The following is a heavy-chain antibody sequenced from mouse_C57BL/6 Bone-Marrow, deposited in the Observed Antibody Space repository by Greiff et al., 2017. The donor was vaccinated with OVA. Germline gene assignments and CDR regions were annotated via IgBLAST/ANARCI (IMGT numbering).Heavy chain of an antibody. J-gene: IGHJ2*01. CDR1: GYAFSSSW. D-gene: IGHD1-1*01. V-gene: IGHV1-82*01. CDR2: IYPGDGDT. CDR3: ARSGTITTVPFDY. Sequence: VQLQQPGPELVKPGASVKISCKASGYAFSSSWMNWVKQRPGKGLEWIGRIYPGDGDTNYNGKFKGKATLTADKSSSTAYMQLSSLTSEDSAVYFCARSGTITTVPFDYWGQGTTLTVSS.